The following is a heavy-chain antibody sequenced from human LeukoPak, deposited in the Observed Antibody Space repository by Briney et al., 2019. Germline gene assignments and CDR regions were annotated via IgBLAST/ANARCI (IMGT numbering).Heavy chain of an antibody. Sequence: PGGSPRVSCAASGFTVSNHFMSWVRQAPGKGLEWVSIIYSGGSTYYADSVKGRFTISRDNSKNTLYLQMNSLRAEDTAVYYCARHPSEAAFDFWGQGTLVTVSS. CDR2: IYSGGST. J-gene: IGHJ4*02. CDR1: GFTVSNHF. D-gene: IGHD2-15*01. CDR3: ARHPSEAAFDF. V-gene: IGHV3-53*01.